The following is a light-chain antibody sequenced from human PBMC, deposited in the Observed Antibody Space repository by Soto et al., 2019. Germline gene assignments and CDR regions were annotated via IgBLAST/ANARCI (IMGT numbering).Light chain of an antibody. Sequence: EIVLTQSPDTLSVSPGERATLSCRASQSISRTLAWYQQKSGQPPRLLIYDASSRATGIPDRFSGTGSGTDFTLTISRLEPEDFAVYYCQQYGSSPYTFGLGTKVDIK. J-gene: IGKJ2*01. V-gene: IGKV3-20*01. CDR2: DAS. CDR3: QQYGSSPYT. CDR1: QSISRT.